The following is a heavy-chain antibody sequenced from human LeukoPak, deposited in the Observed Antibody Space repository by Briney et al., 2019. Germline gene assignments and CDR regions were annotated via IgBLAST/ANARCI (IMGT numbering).Heavy chain of an antibody. CDR3: ARDAWELLNFYLDY. V-gene: IGHV3-23*01. J-gene: IGHJ4*02. CDR1: GFTFSSYA. Sequence: PGGSLRLSCAASGFTFSSYAMGWVRQAPGKGLEWVSAISGSGGSTYYADSVKGRFTISRDNSKNTLYLQMNSLRAEDTAVYYCARDAWELLNFYLDYWGQGTLVTVSS. CDR2: ISGSGGST. D-gene: IGHD1-26*01.